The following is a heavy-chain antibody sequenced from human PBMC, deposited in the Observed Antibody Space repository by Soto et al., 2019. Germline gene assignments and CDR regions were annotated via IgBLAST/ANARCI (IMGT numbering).Heavy chain of an antibody. Sequence: GGSLRLSCAASGFTFSSYAMHWVRQAPGKGLEWVAVISYDGSNKYYADSVKGRFTISRDNSKNTLYLQMNSLKTEDTAVYYCTTDYSNYGNGTFEYWGQGTLVTVSS. CDR1: GFTFSSYA. CDR2: ISYDGSNK. D-gene: IGHD4-4*01. V-gene: IGHV3-30-3*01. CDR3: TTDYSNYGNGTFEY. J-gene: IGHJ4*02.